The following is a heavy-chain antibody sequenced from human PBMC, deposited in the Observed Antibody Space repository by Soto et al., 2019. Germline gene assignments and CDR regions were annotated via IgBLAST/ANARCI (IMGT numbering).Heavy chain of an antibody. V-gene: IGHV4-59*01. J-gene: IGHJ5*01. CDR1: GGSFNNDY. CDR3: ARARYFYARAGYYTGLDS. Sequence: SETLSLTCTISGGSFNNDYWTWIRQSPGKGLEWIGYIFHSGITDYNPSVKSRVTISIDKSKNLFSLKLTSVTAADTAVYYCARARYFYARAGYYTGLDSWGQGILVTVSS. CDR2: IFHSGIT. D-gene: IGHD3-22*01.